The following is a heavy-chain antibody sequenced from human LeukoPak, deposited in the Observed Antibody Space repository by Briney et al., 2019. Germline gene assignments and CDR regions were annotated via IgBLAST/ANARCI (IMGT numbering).Heavy chain of an antibody. CDR2: ISSSSSYI. D-gene: IGHD2-15*01. Sequence: GGSLRLSCAASGLTFSSYSMNWVRQAPGKGLEWVSSISSSSSYIYYADSVKGRFTISRDNAKNSLYLQMNSLRAEDTAVYYCARGYCSGGSCRNNWFDPWGQGTLVTVSS. V-gene: IGHV3-21*01. CDR1: GLTFSSYS. CDR3: ARGYCSGGSCRNNWFDP. J-gene: IGHJ5*02.